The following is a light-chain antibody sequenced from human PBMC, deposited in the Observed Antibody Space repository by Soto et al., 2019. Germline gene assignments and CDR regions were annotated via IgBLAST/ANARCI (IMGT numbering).Light chain of an antibody. J-gene: IGLJ1*01. CDR1: SSDIGAYNY. Sequence: QAVRTQPASVSGSPGQSSTISCTGTSSDIGAYNYVSWYQQYPGKAPKLMIYGVTNRPSGVSNRFSGSKTGNTASLTISGLQAEDEADYYCFSHRSGDSHVFGTGTKVTVL. CDR2: GVT. V-gene: IGLV2-14*01. CDR3: FSHRSGDSHV.